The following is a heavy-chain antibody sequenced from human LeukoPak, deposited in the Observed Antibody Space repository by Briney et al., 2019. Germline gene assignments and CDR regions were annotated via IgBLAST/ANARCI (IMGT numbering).Heavy chain of an antibody. D-gene: IGHD3-22*01. CDR2: IYYSGST. CDR3: ARANYYDSSGYYYFDS. CDR1: GGSINSGGYY. V-gene: IGHV4-31*03. J-gene: IGHJ4*02. Sequence: SQTLSLTGTVSGGSINSGGYYWSWIRQHPGKGLEWIGYIYYSGSTYYHPSLKSRVTISVDTSKNQFSLKLSSVTAADTAVYYCARANYYDSSGYYYFDSWGQGTLVTVSS.